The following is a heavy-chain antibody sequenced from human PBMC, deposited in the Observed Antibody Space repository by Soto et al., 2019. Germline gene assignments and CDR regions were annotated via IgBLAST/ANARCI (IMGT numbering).Heavy chain of an antibody. V-gene: IGHV3-7*01. CDR1: GFTFSSYW. CDR2: IKQDGSEK. Sequence: GGSLRLSCAASGFTFSSYWMSWVRQAPGKGLEWVANIKQDGSEKYYVDSVKGRFTISRDNAKNSLYLQMNSLRAEDTAVYYCARVLLWFGEFDAFDIWGQGTMVTVSS. D-gene: IGHD3-10*01. J-gene: IGHJ3*02. CDR3: ARVLLWFGEFDAFDI.